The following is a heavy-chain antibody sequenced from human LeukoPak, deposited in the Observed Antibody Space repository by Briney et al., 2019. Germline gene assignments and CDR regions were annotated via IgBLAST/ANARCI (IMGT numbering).Heavy chain of an antibody. CDR3: VQDFEWSFGH. J-gene: IGHJ4*02. V-gene: IGHV3-30*02. CDR1: GFTFHSYG. D-gene: IGHD3-9*01. Sequence: GGSLRLSCAASGFTFHSYGMHWVRQAPGKGLEWVAFTRSDGNDKYYVESVKGRFTISRDNSKNTPDLRMNSLRLEDTALYYCVQDFEWSFGHWGQGTLVTVSS. CDR2: TRSDGNDK.